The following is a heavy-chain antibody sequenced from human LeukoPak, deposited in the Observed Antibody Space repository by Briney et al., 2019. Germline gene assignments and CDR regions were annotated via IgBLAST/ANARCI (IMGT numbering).Heavy chain of an antibody. CDR3: AMTSGSSGWFDY. D-gene: IGHD6-19*01. CDR1: GGSISSSSYY. CDR2: IYYSGST. Sequence: SETLSLTCTVSGGSISSSSYYWGWIRQPPGKGLEWIGSIYYSGSTNYNPSLKSRVTISVDTSKNQFSLKLSSVTAADTAVYYCAMTSGSSGWFDYWGQGTLVTVSS. V-gene: IGHV4-39*01. J-gene: IGHJ4*02.